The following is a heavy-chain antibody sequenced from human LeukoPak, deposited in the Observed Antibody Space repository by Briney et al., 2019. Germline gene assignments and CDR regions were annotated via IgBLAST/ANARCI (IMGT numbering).Heavy chain of an antibody. CDR3: ARDNCTNGVCSLDY. CDR1: GYTFTGYY. D-gene: IGHD2-8*01. Sequence: ASVKVSCKASGYTFTGYYMHWVRQVPGQGLEWMGWINPNSGGTNYAQKFQGWVTMTRDTSISTAYMELSRLRSDDTAVYYCARDNCTNGVCSLDYWGQGTLVTVSS. J-gene: IGHJ4*02. V-gene: IGHV1-2*04. CDR2: INPNSGGT.